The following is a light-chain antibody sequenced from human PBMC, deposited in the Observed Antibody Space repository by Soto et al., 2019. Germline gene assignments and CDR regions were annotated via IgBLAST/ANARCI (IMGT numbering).Light chain of an antibody. V-gene: IGLV2-8*01. J-gene: IGLJ1*01. CDR3: SSFAGSNNFPYV. Sequence: QSALTQPPSASGSPGQSVTISCTGTSRDVGAYDYVSWYQQHPGKAPKLMIYEINKRPSGVPDRFSGSKSGNTASLTVSGLQAEDEAAYYCSSFAGSNNFPYVFGTGTKLTVL. CDR1: SRDVGAYDY. CDR2: EIN.